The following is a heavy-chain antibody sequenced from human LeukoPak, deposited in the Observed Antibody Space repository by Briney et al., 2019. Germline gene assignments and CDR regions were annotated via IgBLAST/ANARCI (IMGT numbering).Heavy chain of an antibody. D-gene: IGHD6-13*01. Sequence: GGSLRLSCAASGFTFSSYEMNWVRQAPGKGLEWVSYISSSGSTIYYADSVKGRFTISRDNAKNSLYLQMNSLRAEDTAVYYCARANSYSSSWYLHYYYGMDVWGQGTTVTVSS. CDR1: GFTFSSYE. V-gene: IGHV3-48*03. CDR2: ISSSGSTI. CDR3: ARANSYSSSWYLHYYYGMDV. J-gene: IGHJ6*02.